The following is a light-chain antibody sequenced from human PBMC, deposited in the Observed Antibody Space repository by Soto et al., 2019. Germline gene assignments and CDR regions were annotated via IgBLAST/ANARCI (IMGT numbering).Light chain of an antibody. J-gene: IGKJ2*01. Sequence: EIVLTQSPATLSLSPGERATLSCRASQSVSTSLAWYQQKPGQAPRLLIYDVSNRATGIPSRFSGSGSGTDFTLTISSLEPEDFAVYYCQQRFTFGQGTKLEIK. CDR3: QQRFT. CDR1: QSVSTS. V-gene: IGKV3-11*01. CDR2: DVS.